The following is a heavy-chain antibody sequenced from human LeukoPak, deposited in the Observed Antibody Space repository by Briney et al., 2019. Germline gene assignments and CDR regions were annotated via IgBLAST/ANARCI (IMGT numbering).Heavy chain of an antibody. V-gene: IGHV3-7*01. CDR3: ARDKSPYYYYGMDV. CDR1: GFTFSSYW. Sequence: GGSLRLSCAASGFTFSSYWMGWVRQAPGKGLEWVANIKQDGSEKYYVDSVKGRFTISRDNAKNSLYLQMNSLRAEDTAVYYCARDKSPYYYYGMDVWGQGTTVTVSS. J-gene: IGHJ6*02. CDR2: IKQDGSEK.